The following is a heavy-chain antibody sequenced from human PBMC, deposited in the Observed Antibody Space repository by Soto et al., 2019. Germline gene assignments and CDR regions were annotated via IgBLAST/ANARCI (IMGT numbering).Heavy chain of an antibody. Sequence: GGSLRLSCAASGFTFSSYAMSWVRQAPGKGLEWVSAISGSGGSTYYADSVKGRFTISRDNSKNTLYLQMNSLRAEDTAVYYCAKGYSSGWYRGCDYWGQGTLVTVSS. D-gene: IGHD6-19*01. CDR3: AKGYSSGWYRGCDY. J-gene: IGHJ4*02. V-gene: IGHV3-23*01. CDR1: GFTFSSYA. CDR2: ISGSGGST.